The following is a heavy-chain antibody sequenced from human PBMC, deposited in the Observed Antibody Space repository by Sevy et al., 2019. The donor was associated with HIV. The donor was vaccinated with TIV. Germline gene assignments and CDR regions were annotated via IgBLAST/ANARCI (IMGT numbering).Heavy chain of an antibody. Sequence: GGSLRLSCAASGFTFSSYAMTWVRQAPGKGLEWVANIKQDESEKYYVDSVKGRFTISRDNAKNSLYLQMNSLRADDTAVYYCARAEQVTMLVVFGGLYFDSWGQGTLVTVSS. D-gene: IGHD3-22*01. CDR3: ARAEQVTMLVVFGGLYFDS. V-gene: IGHV3-7*01. CDR2: IKQDESEK. CDR1: GFTFSSYA. J-gene: IGHJ4*02.